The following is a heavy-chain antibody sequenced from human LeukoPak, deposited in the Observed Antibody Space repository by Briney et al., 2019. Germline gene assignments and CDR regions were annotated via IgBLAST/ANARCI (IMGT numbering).Heavy chain of an antibody. D-gene: IGHD3-3*01. CDR2: ISGSGGST. CDR1: GFSLSSYG. CDR3: AKANYDFWSGYQG. V-gene: IGHV3-23*01. Sequence: GGSLRLSCAASGFSLSSYGMNWVRQAPGKGLEWVSAISGSGGSTYYADSVKGRFTISRDNSKNTVYLQMNSLRAEDTAVYYCAKANYDFWSGYQGWGQGTLVTVSS. J-gene: IGHJ4*02.